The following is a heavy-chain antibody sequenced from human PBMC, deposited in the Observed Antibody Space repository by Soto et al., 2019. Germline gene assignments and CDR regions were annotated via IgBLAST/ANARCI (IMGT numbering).Heavy chain of an antibody. V-gene: IGHV3-7*03. D-gene: IGHD2-15*01. CDR2: INQDGSEK. J-gene: IGHJ6*02. CDR1: EFTFNNFW. Sequence: PGGSVRLSCAASEFTFNNFWMTWVRQAPGKGLECVANINQDGSEKYYVNSVKGRFTISRDNAKNSLYLQMNSLRAEDTAIYYCAKGGPYYYYGMDVWGQGTTVTVSS. CDR3: AKGGPYYYYGMDV.